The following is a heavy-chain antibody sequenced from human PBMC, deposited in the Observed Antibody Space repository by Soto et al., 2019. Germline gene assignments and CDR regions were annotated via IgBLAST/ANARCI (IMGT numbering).Heavy chain of an antibody. CDR1: GFTFSSYA. CDR3: AKGDDSQQDY. CDR2: ISYDGDDK. Sequence: QVQLVESGGGVVQPGRSLRLSCAASGFTFSSYAMHWVRQAPGKGLEWVGAISYDGDDKYYAESVKGRFTISRDNSKNTLYMQMNSLRAEDTAVYYCAKGDDSQQDYWGQGNLVTVSS. D-gene: IGHD3-22*01. V-gene: IGHV3-30*18. J-gene: IGHJ4*02.